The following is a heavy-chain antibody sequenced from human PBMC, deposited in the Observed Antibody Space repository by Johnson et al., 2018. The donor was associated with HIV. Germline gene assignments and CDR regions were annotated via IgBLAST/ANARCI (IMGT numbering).Heavy chain of an antibody. CDR2: IKQDGSEK. D-gene: IGHD3-10*01. CDR3: ARGGVLWFGHPAD. V-gene: IGHV3-7*01. Sequence: VQLVESGGGLVQPGGSLRLSCAASGFTLSTYWMSWVRQAPGKGLEWVANIKQDGSEKYCVDSVKGRFTISRDYAKNSLYLLMNSLRAEDTAVYYCARGGVLWFGHPADWGQGTMVTVSS. CDR1: GFTLSTYW. J-gene: IGHJ3*01.